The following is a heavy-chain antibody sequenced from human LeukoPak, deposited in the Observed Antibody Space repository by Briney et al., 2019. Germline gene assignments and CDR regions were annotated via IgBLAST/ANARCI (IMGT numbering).Heavy chain of an antibody. CDR2: MYHRGST. Sequence: SETLSLTCSVSGHSISSGYYWGWIRQPPGKGLEWIGTMYHRGSTYYNPSLKGRVTMSGDTSKNHFSLKLSSVIAADAAVYYCARHRGDNSNPRYYFYYMDVWGKGTTVTVSS. CDR1: GHSISSGYY. J-gene: IGHJ6*03. CDR3: ARHRGDNSNPRYYFYYMDV. D-gene: IGHD4-11*01. V-gene: IGHV4-38-2*01.